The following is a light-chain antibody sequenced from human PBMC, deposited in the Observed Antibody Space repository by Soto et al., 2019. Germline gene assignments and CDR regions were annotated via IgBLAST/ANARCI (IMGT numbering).Light chain of an antibody. V-gene: IGKV1-33*01. CDR3: QQYDNLPPYT. CDR2: DAS. J-gene: IGKJ2*01. CDR1: QDISNY. Sequence: DIQMTQSPSSLSASVGDRVTITCQASQDISNYLNWYQQKPGKAPKLLIYDASNLETGVPSRFGGSGCGTDFTFTISSLQPEDSATYYCQQYDNLPPYTFGQGTKLEIK.